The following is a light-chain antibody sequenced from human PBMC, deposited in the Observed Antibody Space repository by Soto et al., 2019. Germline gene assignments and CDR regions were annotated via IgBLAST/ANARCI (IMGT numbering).Light chain of an antibody. CDR1: QSVSSSY. CDR3: QQYGSSPLLP. V-gene: IGKV3-20*01. Sequence: EIGLTQSPGTLSLSPGERATLSCRASQSVSSSYLAWYQQKPGQAPRLLIYGASSRATGIPDRFSGSASGTDFTLTISRLEHEDLAVYYWQQYGSSPLLPFDGGTKVEIK. J-gene: IGKJ4*01. CDR2: GAS.